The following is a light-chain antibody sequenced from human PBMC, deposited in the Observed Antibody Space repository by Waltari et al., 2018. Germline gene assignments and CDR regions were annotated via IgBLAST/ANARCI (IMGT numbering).Light chain of an antibody. CDR1: QSVNNY. CDR2: AAS. CDR3: QQYSSSPLT. V-gene: IGKV3-20*01. Sequence: EMVLTQSPGTLSLAAGERATLSCRASQSVNNYLAWFQQKPGQAPRLLIHAASSRATGIPDRISGSGSGTDFTLTISGLEPQDFAVYYCQQYSSSPLTFGPGTKVDIK. J-gene: IGKJ3*01.